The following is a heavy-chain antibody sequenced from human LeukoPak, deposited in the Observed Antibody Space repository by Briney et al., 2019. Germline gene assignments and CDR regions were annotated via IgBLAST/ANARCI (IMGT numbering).Heavy chain of an antibody. J-gene: IGHJ5*02. CDR2: FDPEDGET. D-gene: IGHD6-19*01. CDR1: GYILTELS. V-gene: IGHV1-24*01. CDR3: ATKVERWLVRRWFDP. Sequence: ASVKVSCKVSGYILTELSMHWVRQAPGKGLEWMGGFDPEDGETIYAQKFQGRVTMTEDTSTDTAYMELSSLRSEDTAVYYCATKVERWLVRRWFDPWGQGTLVTVSS.